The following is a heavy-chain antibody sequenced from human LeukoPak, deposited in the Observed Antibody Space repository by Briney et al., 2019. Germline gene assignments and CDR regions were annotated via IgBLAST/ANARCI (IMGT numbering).Heavy chain of an antibody. Sequence: GASVKVSCKASGYTFTSYAMNWVRQAPGQGLEWMGIINPSGGSTSYAQKFQGRVTMTRDTSTSTVYMELSSLRSEDTAVYYCARAALELRYFDWLGSLVSYFDYWGQGTLVTVSS. CDR3: ARAALELRYFDWLGSLVSYFDY. J-gene: IGHJ4*02. V-gene: IGHV1-46*01. D-gene: IGHD3-9*01. CDR1: GYTFTSYA. CDR2: INPSGGST.